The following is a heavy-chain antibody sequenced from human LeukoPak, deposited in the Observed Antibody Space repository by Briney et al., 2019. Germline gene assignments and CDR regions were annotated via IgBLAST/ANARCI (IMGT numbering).Heavy chain of an antibody. CDR2: ISGSGDIK. CDR1: GFTFSSYA. Sequence: QSGGSLRLSCAASGFTFSSYAMSWGRQAPGKGLEWVSVISGSGDIKCYADSVKGRFTISRDNSKNTLSLQMNSLRAEDTAVYYCAKVGSVVIPATAGGHYWGQGTLVTVSS. J-gene: IGHJ4*02. CDR3: AKVGSVVIPATAGGHY. D-gene: IGHD2-2*01. V-gene: IGHV3-23*01.